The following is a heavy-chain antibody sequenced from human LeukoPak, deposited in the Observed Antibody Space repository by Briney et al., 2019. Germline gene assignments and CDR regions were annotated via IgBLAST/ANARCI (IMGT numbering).Heavy chain of an antibody. J-gene: IGHJ6*02. Sequence: PGGSLRLSCAASGFTFSSYGMHWVRQAPGKGLEWVAVISYDGSNKYYADSVKGRFTISRDNPKNTLYLQMNSLRAEDTAVYYCAKAVPYYYYGMDVWGQGTTVTVSS. CDR3: AKAVPYYYYGMDV. V-gene: IGHV3-30*18. CDR1: GFTFSSYG. CDR2: ISYDGSNK.